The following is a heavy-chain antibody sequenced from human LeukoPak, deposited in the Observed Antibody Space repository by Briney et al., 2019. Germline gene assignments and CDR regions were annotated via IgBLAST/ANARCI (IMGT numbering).Heavy chain of an antibody. Sequence: ASVKVSCKASGYTFTSYYMHWVRQAPGQGLEWMGIINPSGGSTSYAQKFQGRVTMTRDTSTSTVYMELSSLRSEDTAVYYCARDFRPPQYYYDSSGYYGLGGTFDIWGQGTMVTVSS. CDR2: INPSGGST. V-gene: IGHV1-46*01. J-gene: IGHJ3*02. D-gene: IGHD3-22*01. CDR3: ARDFRPPQYYYDSSGYYGLGGTFDI. CDR1: GYTFTSYY.